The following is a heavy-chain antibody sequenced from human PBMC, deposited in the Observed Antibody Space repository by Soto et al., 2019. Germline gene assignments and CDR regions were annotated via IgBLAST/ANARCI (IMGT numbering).Heavy chain of an antibody. D-gene: IGHD6-19*01. Sequence: GGSLRVSCVASGFTFVSSFMGWVRQAPGKGLEWVANINQDRGGTYYVASVEGRFTISTDKAKDSLYLQMNSLRGEDTAVYYCARYFPGSGRYFFGYWRQGTLVTVPS. CDR2: INQDRGGT. J-gene: IGHJ4*02. CDR3: ARYFPGSGRYFFGY. V-gene: IGHV3-7*03. CDR1: GFTFVSSF.